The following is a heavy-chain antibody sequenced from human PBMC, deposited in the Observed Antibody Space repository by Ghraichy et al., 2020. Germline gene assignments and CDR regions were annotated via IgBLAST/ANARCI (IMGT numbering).Heavy chain of an antibody. CDR3: ARNPQTGCITVLGVMGSFAS. Sequence: GGSLRLSCAASGFTFSSYAMSWVRQAPGKGLEWVSTIFGSGGRTHNADSVKGRFTISRDNSKNTLHLQMSSLRAEDTAVYYCARNPQTGCITVLGVMGSFASWGQGTLVTVSS. D-gene: IGHD3-3*01. J-gene: IGHJ4*02. CDR2: IFGSGGRT. V-gene: IGHV3-23*01. CDR1: GFTFSSYA.